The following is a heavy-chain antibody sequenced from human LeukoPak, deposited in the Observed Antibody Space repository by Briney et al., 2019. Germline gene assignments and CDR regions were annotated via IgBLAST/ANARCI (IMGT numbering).Heavy chain of an antibody. D-gene: IGHD5-18*01. J-gene: IGHJ4*02. V-gene: IGHV1-18*01. CDR2: ISVYNGNT. CDR3: ARGFRVDTSMDY. CDR1: GYTINSYG. Sequence: ASVKVSCKASGYTINSYGINWVRQAPGQGLEWMGWISVYNGNTNYAQKLQGRVTMTTDTSTSTAYMELRSLRSDDTAVYYCARGFRVDTSMDYWGQGTLVTVSS.